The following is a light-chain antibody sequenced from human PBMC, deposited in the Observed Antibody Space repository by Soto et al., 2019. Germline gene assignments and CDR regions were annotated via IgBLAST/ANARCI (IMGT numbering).Light chain of an antibody. Sequence: EIVLTQSPGTLSLSLGERATLSCRASQSVTTNYFAWYQQKPGQAPRLLIYGTSNRATGIPDRFSGSGSGTDFTLTISRLEPEDFAVYYCQQYCNSPRYSFGQGTKVEIK. J-gene: IGKJ2*03. V-gene: IGKV3-20*01. CDR3: QQYCNSPRYS. CDR1: QSVTTNY. CDR2: GTS.